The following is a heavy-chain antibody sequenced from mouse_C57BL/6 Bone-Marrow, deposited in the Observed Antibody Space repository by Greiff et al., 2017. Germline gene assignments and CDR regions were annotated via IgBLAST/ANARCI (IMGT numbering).Heavy chain of an antibody. Sequence: VQLQQSGPELVKPGASVKISCKASGYTFTDYYMNWVKQSHGKSLEWIGDINPNNGGTSYNQKFKGKATLTVDKSSSTAYMELHSLTSEDSAVYYCARGHYYAMDYWGQGTSVTVSS. CDR2: INPNNGGT. V-gene: IGHV1-26*01. CDR1: GYTFTDYY. J-gene: IGHJ4*01. CDR3: ARGHYYAMDY.